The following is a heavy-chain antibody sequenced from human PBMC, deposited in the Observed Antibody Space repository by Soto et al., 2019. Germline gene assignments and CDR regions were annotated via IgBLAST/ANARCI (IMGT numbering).Heavy chain of an antibody. CDR1: GFTFSSYW. Sequence: EVQLVESGGGLVQPGGSLRLSCAASGFTFSSYWMSWVRQAPGKGLEWVANIKQDGSEKYYVDSVKGRFTISRDNAKNSLYLQMNSLRAEDTAVYYCARERYFDWFPGDIWGQGTMDTVSS. V-gene: IGHV3-7*01. CDR2: IKQDGSEK. D-gene: IGHD3-9*01. CDR3: ARERYFDWFPGDI. J-gene: IGHJ3*02.